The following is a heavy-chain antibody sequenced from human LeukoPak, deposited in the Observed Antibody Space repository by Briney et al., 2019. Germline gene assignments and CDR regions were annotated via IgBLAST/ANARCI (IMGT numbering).Heavy chain of an antibody. J-gene: IGHJ4*02. CDR3: ARDVRGYSSSWYYFDY. Sequence: SETLSLTCAVSGYSISSGYYWGWIRQPPGKGLEWIGSIYHSGSTYYNPSLKSRVTISVDTSKNQFSLKLSSVTAADTAVYYCARDVRGYSSSWYYFDYWGQGTLVTVSS. CDR1: GYSISSGYY. V-gene: IGHV4-38-2*02. CDR2: IYHSGST. D-gene: IGHD6-13*01.